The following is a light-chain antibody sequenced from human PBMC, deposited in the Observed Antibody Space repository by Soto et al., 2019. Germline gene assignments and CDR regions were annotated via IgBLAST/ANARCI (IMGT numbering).Light chain of an antibody. CDR1: QTITRY. CDR2: GAS. V-gene: IGKV1-39*01. CDR3: QQTYIPPWT. Sequence: DIQMTQSPSSVSASVGARVTITCRAGQTITRYLNWYQQKPGKAPNLLIYGASTLQSVFPSRVTGSGSGTEFTRTISSLQAEDFATYYSQQTYIPPWTFCLGTKVEIK. J-gene: IGKJ1*01.